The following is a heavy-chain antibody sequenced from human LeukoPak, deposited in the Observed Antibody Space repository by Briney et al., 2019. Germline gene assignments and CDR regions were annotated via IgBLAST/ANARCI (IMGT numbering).Heavy chain of an antibody. Sequence: GASVKVSCKASGYSFTNFYIHWVRQAPGQGLEWMGGIIPVFGTANYAQKFQGRVTITADESTSTAYMELSSLRSEDTAVYYCASESPTVSYWGQGTLVIVSS. D-gene: IGHD4-17*01. CDR1: GYSFTNFY. J-gene: IGHJ4*02. CDR3: ASESPTVSY. CDR2: IIPVFGTA. V-gene: IGHV1-69*13.